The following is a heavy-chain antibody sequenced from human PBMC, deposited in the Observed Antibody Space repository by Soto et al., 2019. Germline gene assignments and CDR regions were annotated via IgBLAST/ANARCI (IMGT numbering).Heavy chain of an antibody. Sequence: QVQLVQSGAEVKKPGASVKVSCKASGYTFTSYAMHWVRQAPGQRLEWMGWINAGNGNTKYSQKFQGRVTITRDTSASTAYMELSSLRSEDTAVYYCARGESLSWYFDLWGRGTLVTVSS. CDR3: ARGESLSWYFDL. CDR1: GYTFTSYA. CDR2: INAGNGNT. J-gene: IGHJ2*01. V-gene: IGHV1-3*01.